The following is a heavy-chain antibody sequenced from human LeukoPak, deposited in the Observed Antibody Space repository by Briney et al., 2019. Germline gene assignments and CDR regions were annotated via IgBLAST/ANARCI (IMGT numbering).Heavy chain of an antibody. CDR1: GFTFSSYG. Sequence: GSLRLSCAASGFTFSSYGMHWVRQAPGKGLEWVAFIRYDGSNKYYADSVKGRFTISRDNSKNTLYLQMNSLRAEDTAVYYCAKDRRWLITPDYWGQGTLVTVSS. D-gene: IGHD4-23*01. J-gene: IGHJ4*02. CDR3: AKDRRWLITPDY. CDR2: IRYDGSNK. V-gene: IGHV3-30*02.